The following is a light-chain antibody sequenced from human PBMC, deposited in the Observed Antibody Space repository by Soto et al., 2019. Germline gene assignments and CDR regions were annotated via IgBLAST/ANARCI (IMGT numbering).Light chain of an antibody. Sequence: QSALTQPRSVSGSPGQSVTISCTGTSSDVGGYNSVSWYQQYPGKAPKLMIYDVTGRPSGVPDRFSGSQSGNTASLTISVLQAEDEADYYCCSYAGSRSSVFGSGTKLTVL. CDR2: DVT. J-gene: IGLJ1*01. CDR3: CSYAGSRSSV. V-gene: IGLV2-11*01. CDR1: SSDVGGYNS.